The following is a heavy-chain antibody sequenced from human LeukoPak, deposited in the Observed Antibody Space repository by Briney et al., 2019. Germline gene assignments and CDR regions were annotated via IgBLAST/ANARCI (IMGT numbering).Heavy chain of an antibody. Sequence: PSETLSLTCAVYGGSFSGYYWSWIRQPPGKGLEWIGEINHRGSTNYNPSLKSRVTISVDTSKNQFSLKLSSVTAADTAVYYCARDRPETGYCSGGSCYRGFWYFDLWGRGTLVTVSS. J-gene: IGHJ2*01. CDR1: GGSFSGYY. CDR2: INHRGST. V-gene: IGHV4-34*01. CDR3: ARDRPETGYCSGGSCYRGFWYFDL. D-gene: IGHD2-15*01.